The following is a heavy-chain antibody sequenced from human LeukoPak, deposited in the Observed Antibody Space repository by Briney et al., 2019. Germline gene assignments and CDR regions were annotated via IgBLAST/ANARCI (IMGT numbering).Heavy chain of an antibody. CDR1: GFTVSSNF. CDR2: IYGGGST. V-gene: IGHV3-53*05. Sequence: GGSLRLSCAASGFTVSSNFMSWVRQAPGKGLEWVSVIYGGGSTYYSDSVKGRFTISRDNSKNTLYLQMNSLRAEDTAVYYCAKDGTAYCSSTSCYVGDYWGQGTLVTVSS. D-gene: IGHD2-2*01. J-gene: IGHJ4*02. CDR3: AKDGTAYCSSTSCYVGDY.